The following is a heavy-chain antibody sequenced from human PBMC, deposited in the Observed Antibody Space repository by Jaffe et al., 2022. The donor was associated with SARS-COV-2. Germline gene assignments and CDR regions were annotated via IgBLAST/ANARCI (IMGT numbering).Heavy chain of an antibody. CDR3: ARRGFDYQGWFDP. J-gene: IGHJ5*02. V-gene: IGHV3-7*01. D-gene: IGHD2-2*01. Sequence: EVQLVESGGGLVQPGGSLRLSCAASGFTFSSYWMSWVRQAPGKGLEWVANIKQDVSEKFYVDSVKGRFTISRDNAKNSLYLQMNSLRAEDTAVYYCARRGFDYQGWFDPWGQGTLVTVSS. CDR2: IKQDVSEK. CDR1: GFTFSSYW.